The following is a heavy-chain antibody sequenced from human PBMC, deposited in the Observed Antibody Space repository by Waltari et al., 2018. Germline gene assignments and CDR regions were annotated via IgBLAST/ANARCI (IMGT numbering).Heavy chain of an antibody. CDR1: GYTFTGYY. D-gene: IGHD3-10*01. V-gene: IGHV1-2*02. Sequence: QVQLVQSGAEVKKPGASVKVSCKASGYTFTGYYMHWVRQAPGQGLEWMGWINPNRGGTNYAQKFQGSVTMTRDTSISTAYMELSRLRSDDTAVYYCAREGSPYYYGMDVWGQGTTVTVSS. CDR2: INPNRGGT. J-gene: IGHJ6*02. CDR3: AREGSPYYYGMDV.